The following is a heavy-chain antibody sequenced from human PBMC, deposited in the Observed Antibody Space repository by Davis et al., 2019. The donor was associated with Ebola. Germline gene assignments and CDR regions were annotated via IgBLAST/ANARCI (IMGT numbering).Heavy chain of an antibody. CDR1: GVSISRHY. CDR3: ARTIYYAIRGGDVFDI. D-gene: IGHD3-10*01. Sequence: PSETLSLTCTVSGVSISRHYWSWIRQPPGKRLEWIGSIYYTGSAYYNSSLASRATISVDTSKNQFSLKLTSVTAADTAVYYCARTIYYAIRGGDVFDIWGRGTWVTVSS. J-gene: IGHJ3*02. CDR2: IYYTGSA. V-gene: IGHV4-59*08.